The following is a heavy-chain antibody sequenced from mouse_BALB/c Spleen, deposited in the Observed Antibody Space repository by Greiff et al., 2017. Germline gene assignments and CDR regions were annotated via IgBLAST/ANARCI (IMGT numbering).Heavy chain of an antibody. CDR3: AREGIYYGNYVWFAY. J-gene: IGHJ3*01. CDR2: IDPANGNT. Sequence: EVQLQESGAELVKPGASVKLSCTASGFNIKDTYMHWVKQRPEQGLEWIGRIDPANGNTKYDPKFQGKATITADTSSNTAYLQLSSLTSEDTAVYYCAREGIYYGNYVWFAYWGQGTLVTVSA. V-gene: IGHV14-3*02. D-gene: IGHD2-1*01. CDR1: GFNIKDTY.